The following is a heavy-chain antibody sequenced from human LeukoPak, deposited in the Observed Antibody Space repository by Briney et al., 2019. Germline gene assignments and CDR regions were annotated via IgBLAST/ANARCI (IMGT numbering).Heavy chain of an antibody. CDR1: GGSISSSNW. D-gene: IGHD2-2*01. V-gene: IGHV4-4*02. CDR2: ISHSGTT. J-gene: IGHJ3*02. Sequence: SETLSLTCAVSGGSISSSNWWSWVRQPPGKGLGWIGEISHSGTTNYNPSLKSRVTISVDTSKNQFSLKLSSVTAADTAVYYCARNIVVVPAADAFDIWGQGTMVTVSS. CDR3: ARNIVVVPAADAFDI.